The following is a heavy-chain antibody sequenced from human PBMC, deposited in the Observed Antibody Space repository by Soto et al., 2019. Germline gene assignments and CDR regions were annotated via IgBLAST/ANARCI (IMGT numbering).Heavy chain of an antibody. CDR2: IYPGDSDT. CDR1: GDSFTSYW. CDR3: ARPSCCDCYQPPVPHAFDN. J-gene: IGHJ3*02. V-gene: IGHV5-51*01. Sequence: SLKLSCKGSGDSFTSYWIGAGCQRPEEGLEWVGIIYPGDSDTRYSPSFQAHVTTSADKSTSTAYLQWSSLNASDTAMYYCARPSCCDCYQPPVPHAFDNWGQGTMVTVSS. D-gene: IGHD2-21*02.